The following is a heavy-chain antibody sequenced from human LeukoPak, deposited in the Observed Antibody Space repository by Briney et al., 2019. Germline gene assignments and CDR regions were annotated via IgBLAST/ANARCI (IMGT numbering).Heavy chain of an antibody. CDR2: IKQDGSEK. CDR1: GFTFSSHW. D-gene: IGHD2-2*01. J-gene: IGHJ4*02. CDR3: AKIYCTSTDCYYDY. Sequence: GGSLRLSCAASGFTFSSHWMSWVRQAPGKGLEWVANIKQDGSEKYYMDSVKGRFTISRDSAKNSLYLQMNSLRAEDTAVYYCAKIYCTSTDCYYDYWGQGTLVTVSS. V-gene: IGHV3-7*01.